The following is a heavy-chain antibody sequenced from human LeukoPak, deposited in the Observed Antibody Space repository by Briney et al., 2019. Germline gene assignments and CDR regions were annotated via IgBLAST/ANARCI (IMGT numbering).Heavy chain of an antibody. CDR3: ARHLLSFSSGSDNWFDP. CDR2: IYSSGRT. CDR1: GDSISSGSYY. V-gene: IGHV4-61*02. J-gene: IGHJ5*02. Sequence: SETLSLTCTVSGDSISSGSYYWSWIRQPAGEGLEWIRRIYSSGRTHYSPSLKSRVTISVDTSKNQFSLKLSSVTAADTAVYYCARHLLSFSSGSDNWFDPWGQGTLVTVSS. D-gene: IGHD3-10*01.